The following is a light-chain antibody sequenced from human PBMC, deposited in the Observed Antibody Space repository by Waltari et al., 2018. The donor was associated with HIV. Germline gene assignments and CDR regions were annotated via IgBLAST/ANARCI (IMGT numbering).Light chain of an antibody. CDR3: AAWDDRLNLV. CDR2: KNN. V-gene: IGLV1-47*01. CDR1: NSNIGSNY. Sequence: QSVLTQPPSASGTPGQRATISCFGSNSNIGSNYVYWYQQLPGMAPKLLTYKNNGWPSGVPGRFSGSKSGTSASLAISGLRSEDEADYYCAAWDDRLNLVFGGGTKLTVL. J-gene: IGLJ2*01.